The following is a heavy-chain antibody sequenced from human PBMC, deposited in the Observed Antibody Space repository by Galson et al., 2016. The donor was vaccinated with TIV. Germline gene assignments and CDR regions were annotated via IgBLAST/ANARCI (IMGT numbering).Heavy chain of an antibody. Sequence: SVKVSCKVSEYTLPELSMHWVRQAPGKGLEWVGGFDPEDGDAIYAQKFQGRVTITRGTSTDTGYMELNSLRSDDTAVYFRAKESGYNSGYITDWGQGTLVTVSS. CDR2: FDPEDGDA. D-gene: IGHD5-18*01. J-gene: IGHJ1*01. V-gene: IGHV1-24*01. CDR3: AKESGYNSGYITD. CDR1: EYTLPELS.